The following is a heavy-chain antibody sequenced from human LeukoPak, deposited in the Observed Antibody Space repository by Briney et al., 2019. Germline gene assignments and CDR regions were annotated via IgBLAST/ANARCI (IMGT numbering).Heavy chain of an antibody. CDR2: ISGSGINT. CDR3: AKDVRIVVVSAAGGFAS. Sequence: PGGSLRLSCAASGFTFSSYAMSWVRQAPGKGLEWFAAISGSGINTYYAGPVKGRFAISRDNSNNTLHLQMNSLRAEDTAVYYCAKDVRIVVVSAAGGFASWGQGTLVTVSS. V-gene: IGHV3-23*01. CDR1: GFTFSSYA. D-gene: IGHD2-2*01. J-gene: IGHJ4*02.